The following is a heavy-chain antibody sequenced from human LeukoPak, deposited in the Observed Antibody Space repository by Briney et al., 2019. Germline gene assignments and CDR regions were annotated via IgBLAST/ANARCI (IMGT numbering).Heavy chain of an antibody. CDR1: GGSISSYY. V-gene: IGHV4-59*01. Sequence: PSETLSLTCTVSGGSISSYYWSWIRQPPGKGLEWIGYIYYSGSTNYNPSLKSRVTISVDTSKNQFSLKLSSVTAADTAVYYCARGLARTDYAMYDAFDIWGQGTMVTVSS. CDR2: IYYSGST. D-gene: IGHD2-8*01. CDR3: ARGLARTDYAMYDAFDI. J-gene: IGHJ3*02.